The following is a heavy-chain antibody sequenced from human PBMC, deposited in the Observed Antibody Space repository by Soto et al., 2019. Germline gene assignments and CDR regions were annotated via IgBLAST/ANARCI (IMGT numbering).Heavy chain of an antibody. V-gene: IGHV6-1*01. D-gene: IGHD6-6*01. CDR1: GDSVSSNSSA. CDR3: ARDLRAARFLYYYYGMDV. CDR2: TYYRSKWYN. J-gene: IGHJ6*02. Sequence: PSQTLSLTCAISGDSVSSNSSAWSWIRQSPSRGLEWLGRTYYRSKWYNDYAVSVKSRITINPDTSKNQFSLQLNSVTPEDTAVYYCARDLRAARFLYYYYGMDVWGQGTTVTVSS.